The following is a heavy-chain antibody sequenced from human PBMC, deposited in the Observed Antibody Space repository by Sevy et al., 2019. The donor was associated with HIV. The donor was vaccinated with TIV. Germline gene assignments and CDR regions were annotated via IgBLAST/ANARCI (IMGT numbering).Heavy chain of an antibody. CDR1: DDSISGYY. D-gene: IGHD4-17*01. CDR3: ARTTPYYYYGMDV. CDR2: IYYSGRT. J-gene: IGHJ6*02. V-gene: IGHV4-59*01. Sequence: SETLCLTCTVSDDSISGYYWSWIRQPPGKGLEWIGYIYYSGRTNYNPSLKSRATISADMSTNHFSLKLSSVTAADTAVYYCARTTPYYYYGMDVWGQRTTVTVSS.